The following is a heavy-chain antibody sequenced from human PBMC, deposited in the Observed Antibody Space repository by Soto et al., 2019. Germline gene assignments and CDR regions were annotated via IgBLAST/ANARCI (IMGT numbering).Heavy chain of an antibody. J-gene: IGHJ4*02. CDR1: GGSFSGYY. Sequence: SETLSLTCAVYGGSFSGYYWSWIRQPPGKGLEWIGEINHSGSTNYNPSLKSRVTISVDTSKNQFSLKLSSVTAADTAVYYCARVFSVAANIPDDYWGQGTLVTVSS. CDR3: ARVFSVAANIPDDY. V-gene: IGHV4-34*01. CDR2: INHSGST. D-gene: IGHD6-25*01.